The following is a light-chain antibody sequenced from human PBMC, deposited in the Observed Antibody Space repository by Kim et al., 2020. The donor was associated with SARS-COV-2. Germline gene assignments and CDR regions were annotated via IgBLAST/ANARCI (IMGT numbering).Light chain of an antibody. CDR1: SGHSSYA. V-gene: IGLV4-69*01. CDR2: LNSDGSH. J-gene: IGLJ3*02. CDR3: QTWGTFWV. Sequence: QLVLTQSPSASASLGASVKLTCTLSSGHSSYAIAWHQQQPEKGPRYLMKLNSDGSHSKGDGIPDRFSGSSSGAERYLTISSLQSEDGADYYCQTWGTFWVFGGGTQLTVL.